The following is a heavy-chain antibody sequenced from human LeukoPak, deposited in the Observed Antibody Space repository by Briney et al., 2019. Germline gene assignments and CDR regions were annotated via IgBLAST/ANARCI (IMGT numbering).Heavy chain of an antibody. CDR2: INPNSGGT. J-gene: IGHJ6*02. CDR3: ARGYYYDSSGYYFPSYGMDV. Sequence: ASVKVSCKASGYTFTGYYMHWARQAPGQGLEWMGWINPNSGGTNYAQKFQGRVTMTRDTSISTAYMELSRLRSDDTAVYYCARGYYYDSSGYYFPSYGMDVWGQGTTVTVSS. V-gene: IGHV1-2*02. D-gene: IGHD3-22*01. CDR1: GYTFTGYY.